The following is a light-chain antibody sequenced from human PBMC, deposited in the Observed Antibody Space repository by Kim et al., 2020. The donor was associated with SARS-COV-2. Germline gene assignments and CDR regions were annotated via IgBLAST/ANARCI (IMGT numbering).Light chain of an antibody. Sequence: QSITISCTGTSSDVGSYNLVSWYQQHTGKAPKLMIYEGSKRPSGVSNRFSGSKSGNTASLTISGLQAEDEADYYCCSYAGSSTFVFGTGTKVTVL. CDR1: SSDVGSYNL. CDR3: CSYAGSSTFV. CDR2: EGS. J-gene: IGLJ1*01. V-gene: IGLV2-23*01.